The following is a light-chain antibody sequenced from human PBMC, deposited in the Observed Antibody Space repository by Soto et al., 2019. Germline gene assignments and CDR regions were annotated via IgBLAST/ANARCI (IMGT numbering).Light chain of an antibody. V-gene: IGLV2-14*03. Sequence: QSALTQPASVSGSPGQSITISCTGTSSDIGRYNYVSWYQQHPGKAPKLMIFDVTNRPSGISNRFSGSKSGNTASLTISGLQAEDDADYYCTSYTSSSTSYVFGTGTKVTGL. CDR3: TSYTSSSTSYV. CDR1: SSDIGRYNY. CDR2: DVT. J-gene: IGLJ1*01.